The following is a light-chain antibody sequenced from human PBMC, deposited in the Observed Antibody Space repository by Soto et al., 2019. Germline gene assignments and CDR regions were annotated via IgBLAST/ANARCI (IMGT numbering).Light chain of an antibody. CDR1: QSVSSN. V-gene: IGKV3-15*01. CDR3: QQYNKWVT. J-gene: IGKJ3*01. Sequence: EIVMTQSPATLSVSPGETATLSCRASQSVSSNLAWYQQTRGQAHRLLIYGASTRATGIQARFFGSGSGTDFTLTISSLQDEDFAVYYCQQYNKWVTFGPGTKVDLK. CDR2: GAS.